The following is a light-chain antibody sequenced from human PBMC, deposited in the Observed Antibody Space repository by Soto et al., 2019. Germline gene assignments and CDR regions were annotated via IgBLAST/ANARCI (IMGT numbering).Light chain of an antibody. CDR2: NNN. J-gene: IGLJ1*01. CDR1: SSNIGAGYD. Sequence: QSVLTQPPSVSGAPGQRVTISCTWSSSNIGAGYDVHWYQRLPGTAPKVLIYNNNNRPSGVPDRFSGSKSGTSASLAITGLQAEDEADYYCQSSDSSLSGSYVFGTGTKVTVL. CDR3: QSSDSSLSGSYV. V-gene: IGLV1-40*01.